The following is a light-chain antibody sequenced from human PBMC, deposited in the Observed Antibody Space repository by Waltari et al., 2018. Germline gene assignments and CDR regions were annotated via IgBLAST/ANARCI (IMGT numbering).Light chain of an antibody. V-gene: IGLV2-14*01. CDR2: DVS. Sequence: QSALTQPASVSGSPGQSITLSCTGTSSDVGGYNYVSWYQQHPGKATRLMIYDVSKPPPAVSHRFSGAKTGNTASPAISGRRAEDEAVYYCSSYTSSSAYGVFGGGTKLTVL. CDR3: SSYTSSSAYGV. CDR1: SSDVGGYNY. J-gene: IGLJ3*02.